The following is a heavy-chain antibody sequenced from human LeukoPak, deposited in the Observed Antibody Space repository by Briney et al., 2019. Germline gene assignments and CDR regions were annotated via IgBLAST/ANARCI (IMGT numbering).Heavy chain of an antibody. CDR2: FYWDDVK. V-gene: IGHV2-5*02. Sequence: APTLVNATQALTLTGTYCGFSFSTPGVGVGWIRQTTEKALEWLAPFYWDDVKRSSPSLKSRLTITRDASKNQVVLTMTNMDPVDTATYYCAHSYFGSGISAYGQARLYYLDSWGQGTLVTVSS. CDR1: GFSFSTPGVG. J-gene: IGHJ4*02. D-gene: IGHD3-10*01. CDR3: AHSYFGSGISAYGQARLYYLDS.